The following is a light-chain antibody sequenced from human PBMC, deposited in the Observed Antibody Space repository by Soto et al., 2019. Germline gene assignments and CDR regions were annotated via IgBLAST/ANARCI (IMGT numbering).Light chain of an antibody. Sequence: PGERVTLSCRASQSVSSSYLAWYQQKPGQAPRLLIYGASSRATGIPDRFSGSGSGTDFTLTISRLEPEDFAVYYCQQYGSSPYTFGQGTKVEIK. CDR1: QSVSSSY. CDR2: GAS. V-gene: IGKV3-20*01. J-gene: IGKJ2*01. CDR3: QQYGSSPYT.